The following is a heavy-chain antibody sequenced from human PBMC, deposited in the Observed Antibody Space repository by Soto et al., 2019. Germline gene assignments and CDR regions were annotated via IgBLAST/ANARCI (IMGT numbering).Heavy chain of an antibody. J-gene: IGHJ6*02. V-gene: IGHV1-8*01. D-gene: IGHD3-3*01. CDR3: ARLFGVVIRPSGYHYYGMDV. CDR2: MNPNSGNT. Sequence: ASVKVSCKASGYTFTSYDINWVRQATGQGLEWMGWMNPNSGNTGYAQKFQGRVTMTRNTSISTAYMELSSLRSEDTAVYYCARLFGVVIRPSGYHYYGMDVWGQGTTVTVSS. CDR1: GYTFTSYD.